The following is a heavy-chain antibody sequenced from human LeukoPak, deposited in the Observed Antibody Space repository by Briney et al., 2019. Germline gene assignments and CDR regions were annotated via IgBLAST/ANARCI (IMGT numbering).Heavy chain of an antibody. Sequence: ASVKVSCKASGYTFTSYDINWVRQAPGQGLEWMGIINPSGGSASYAQKFQGRVTMTRDTSTSTVYMEVSSLRSEDTAVYYCARDVASSGYYWDWGQGTLVTVSS. CDR1: GYTFTSYD. D-gene: IGHD3-22*01. CDR3: ARDVASSGYYWD. V-gene: IGHV1-46*01. J-gene: IGHJ4*02. CDR2: INPSGGSA.